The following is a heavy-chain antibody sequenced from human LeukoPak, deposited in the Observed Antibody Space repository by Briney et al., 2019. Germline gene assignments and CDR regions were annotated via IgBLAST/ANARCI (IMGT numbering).Heavy chain of an antibody. CDR1: GGSFSGYY. D-gene: IGHD3-22*01. CDR3: ARQNTDQWLFPNFDY. Sequence: SETLSLTCAVYGGSFSGYYWSWIRQPPGKGLEWIGSIYYSGSTYYNPSLKSRVTISVDTSKNQFSLKLSSVTAADTAVYYCARQNTDQWLFPNFDYWGQGTLVTVSS. J-gene: IGHJ4*02. V-gene: IGHV4-34*01. CDR2: IYYSGST.